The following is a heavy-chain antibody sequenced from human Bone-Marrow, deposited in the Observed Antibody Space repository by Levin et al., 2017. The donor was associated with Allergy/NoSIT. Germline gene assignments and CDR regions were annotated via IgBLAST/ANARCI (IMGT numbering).Heavy chain of an antibody. CDR2: ISFDGTDI. D-gene: IGHD3-10*01. Sequence: GGSLRLSCAGAGFTFNHFALHWVRQAPGKGLEWVAVISFDGTDIFYADSVKGRFTISRDNSKKTGFLQMHSLRPEDTAVYYCARSSGIKENELDSWGQGTLVTVSS. CDR3: ARSSGIKENELDS. CDR1: GFTFNHFA. J-gene: IGHJ4*02. V-gene: IGHV3-30-3*01.